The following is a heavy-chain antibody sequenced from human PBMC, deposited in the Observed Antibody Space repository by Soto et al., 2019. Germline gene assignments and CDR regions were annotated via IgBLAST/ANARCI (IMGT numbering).Heavy chain of an antibody. D-gene: IGHD1-26*01. Sequence: TLSLTCTVSGGSISSSSYYWGWIRQPPGKGLEWIGSIYYSGSTYYNPSLKSRVTISVDTSKNQFSLKLSSVTAADTAVYYCARLAVLGARDYWGQGTLVTVSS. CDR1: GGSISSSSYY. CDR3: ARLAVLGARDY. J-gene: IGHJ4*02. V-gene: IGHV4-39*01. CDR2: IYYSGST.